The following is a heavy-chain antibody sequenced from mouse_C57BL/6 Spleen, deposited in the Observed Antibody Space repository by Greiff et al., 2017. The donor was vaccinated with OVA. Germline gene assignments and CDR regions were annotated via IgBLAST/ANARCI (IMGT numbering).Heavy chain of an antibody. V-gene: IGHV1-7*01. J-gene: IGHJ1*03. CDR1: GYTFTSYW. Sequence: QVQLQQSGAELAKPGASVKLSCKASGYTFTSYWMHWVKQRPGQGLEWIGYINPSSGYTKYNQKLKDKATLTADKSSSTAYMQLSSLTYEDSAVYYCAKAGSSYGWYFDVWGTGTTVTVSS. CDR2: INPSSGYT. D-gene: IGHD1-1*01. CDR3: AKAGSSYGWYFDV.